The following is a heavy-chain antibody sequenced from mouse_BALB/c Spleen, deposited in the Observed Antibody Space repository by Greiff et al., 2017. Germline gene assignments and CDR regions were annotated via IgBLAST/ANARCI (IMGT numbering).Heavy chain of an antibody. CDR3: AREGAYWYFDV. V-gene: IGHV4-1*02. J-gene: IGHJ1*01. CDR1: GFAFSRYW. Sequence: EVQLVESGGGLVQPGGSLKLSCAASGFAFSRYWMSWVRQAPGKGLEWIGEINPDSSTINYTPSLKDKFIISRDNAKNTLYLQMSKVRSEDTALYYCAREGAYWYFDVWGEGTTVTVSS. CDR2: INPDSSTI.